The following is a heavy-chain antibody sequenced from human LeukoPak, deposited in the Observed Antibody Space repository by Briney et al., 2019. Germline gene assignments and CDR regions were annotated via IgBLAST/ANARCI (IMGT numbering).Heavy chain of an antibody. J-gene: IGHJ4*02. V-gene: IGHV3-48*03. CDR2: ITSSGGTM. CDR1: GFTFTSYE. D-gene: IGHD7-27*01. CDR3: VRDAAPGVANPALLDY. Sequence: PGGSLRLSCAASGFTFTSYEMNWVRQAPGKGLEWVSYITSSGGTMYYADSVKGRFTISSDNAKNSLYLQMNNLRAEDTAVYYCVRDAAPGVANPALLDYWGQGTLVTVSS.